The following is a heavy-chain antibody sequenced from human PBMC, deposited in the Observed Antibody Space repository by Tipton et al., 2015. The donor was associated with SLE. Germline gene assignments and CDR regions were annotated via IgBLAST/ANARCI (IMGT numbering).Heavy chain of an antibody. CDR3: ARWWGYSSSYYFDY. J-gene: IGHJ4*02. D-gene: IGHD6-13*01. Sequence: TLSLTCTVSGGSISSGGYYWRWIRQPAGKGLEWIGRISTTGSTNFNPPLKSRVTMSVDTPKNQFSLKLNSVTAADTAVYYCARWWGYSSSYYFDYWGQGALVTVSS. CDR2: ISTTGST. CDR1: GGSISSGGYY. V-gene: IGHV4-61*02.